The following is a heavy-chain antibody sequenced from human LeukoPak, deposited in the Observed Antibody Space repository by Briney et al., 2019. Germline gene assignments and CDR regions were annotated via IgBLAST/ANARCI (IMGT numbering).Heavy chain of an antibody. V-gene: IGHV3-73*01. Sequence: VDPGGSLSLSCAAPGLPFSGSPMTWARQAPGKGLEWVGRIRSKANSYATAYAASVKGRFTISRDDSKNTAYLQMNSLETEDTAVYYCTSPSYWGQGTLVTVSS. CDR1: GLPFSGSP. J-gene: IGHJ4*02. CDR2: IRSKANSYAT. CDR3: TSPSY.